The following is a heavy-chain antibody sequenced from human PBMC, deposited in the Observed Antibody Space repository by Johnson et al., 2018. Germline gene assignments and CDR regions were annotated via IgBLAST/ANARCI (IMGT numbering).Heavy chain of an antibody. J-gene: IGHJ1*01. V-gene: IGHV3-72*01. Sequence: VQLVESGGGLVQPGGSLRLSCAASGFTFSDHYMDWVRQAPGTGLEWVGRTRDKSNSYNTEYAASVKGRFTISRDDSKNSLYLQMNSLKTEDMAVYYCVGASGITYPYFQHWGQGTLVTVSS. D-gene: IGHD4/OR15-4a*01. CDR1: GFTFSDHY. CDR3: VGASGITYPYFQH. CDR2: TRDKSNSYNT.